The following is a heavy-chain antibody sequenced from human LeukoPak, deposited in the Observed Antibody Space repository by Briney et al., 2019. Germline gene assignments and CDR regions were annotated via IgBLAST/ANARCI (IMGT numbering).Heavy chain of an antibody. J-gene: IGHJ4*02. V-gene: IGHV3-7*01. CDR3: VRDATGLTN. Sequence: GGPLRLSCVASGFTFRGHWMSWVRQAPGQGMEWVANINSDGSGKYHVDSVQGRFTISRDNAKNSLYLQMNSLRAEDTAVYYCVRDATGLTNWGQGTLVTVSS. CDR1: GFTFRGHW. CDR2: INSDGSGK. D-gene: IGHD4-11*01.